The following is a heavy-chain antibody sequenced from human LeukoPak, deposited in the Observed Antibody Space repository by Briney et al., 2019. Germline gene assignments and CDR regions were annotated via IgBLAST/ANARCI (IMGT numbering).Heavy chain of an antibody. D-gene: IGHD6-19*01. J-gene: IGHJ4*02. CDR1: GFTFSSYS. CDR3: ASLIAVAWPFDY. Sequence: GGSLRLSCAASGFTFSSYSMSWVRQAPGKGLEWVANIKQDGSEKYYVDSVKGRFTISRDNAKNSLYLQMNSLRAEDTAVHYCASLIAVAWPFDYWGQGTLVTVSS. CDR2: IKQDGSEK. V-gene: IGHV3-7*01.